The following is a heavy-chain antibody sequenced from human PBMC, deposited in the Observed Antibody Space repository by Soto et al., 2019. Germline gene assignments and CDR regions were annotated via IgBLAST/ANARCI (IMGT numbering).Heavy chain of an antibody. CDR3: TKARCSGDTCYVPDY. J-gene: IGHJ4*01. CDR1: GFTFSSYT. D-gene: IGHD2-15*01. Sequence: PGGSLRLSCAASGFTFSSYTMAWVRQAPGKGLEWVSSISGSGGSPYYADSVQGRFTISRGNYKNTVSLQMNSLRAEDTATYYCTKARCSGDTCYVPDYWGHGTLVTVSS. V-gene: IGHV3-23*01. CDR2: ISGSGGSP.